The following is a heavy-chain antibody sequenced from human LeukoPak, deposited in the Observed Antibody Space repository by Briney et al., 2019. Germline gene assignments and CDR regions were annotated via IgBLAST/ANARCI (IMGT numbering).Heavy chain of an antibody. CDR3: VRGYSFGPYGMDV. Sequence: GGSLRLSCSASGFPFSSYAMHWGRQAPGKGLEYVSAISDSGGSTYYADSVKGRFTISRDNSKNTLYLQMSSLRAEDTAVYFCVRGYSFGPYGMDVWGQGTTVTVSS. CDR1: GFPFSSYA. J-gene: IGHJ6*02. CDR2: ISDSGGST. V-gene: IGHV3-64D*09. D-gene: IGHD2-15*01.